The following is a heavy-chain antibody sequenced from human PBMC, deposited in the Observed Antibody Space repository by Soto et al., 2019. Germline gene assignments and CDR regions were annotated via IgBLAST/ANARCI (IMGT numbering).Heavy chain of an antibody. CDR1: GYTFTSYD. V-gene: IGHV1-8*01. CDR2: MNPNSGNT. CDR3: ARGREGDYGDYEDGMDV. D-gene: IGHD4-17*01. J-gene: IGHJ6*02. Sequence: ASVKVSCKASGYTFTSYDINWVRQATGQGLEWMGWMNPNSGNTGYAQKFQGRVTMTRNTSISTAYMELSSLRSEDTAVYYCARGREGDYGDYEDGMDVWGQGXTVTVYS.